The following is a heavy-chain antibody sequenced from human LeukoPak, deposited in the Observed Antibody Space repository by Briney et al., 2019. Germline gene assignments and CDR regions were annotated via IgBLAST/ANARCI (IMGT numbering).Heavy chain of an antibody. D-gene: IGHD3-10*01. CDR1: GLSFSTYC. CDR3: ASFNFGSGSHDH. CDR2: IKRDGSET. J-gene: IGHJ4*02. Sequence: GGSLRLSCAASGLSFSTYCMNWVRQAPGKGLEWVANIKRDGSETYYVDSVKGRFTISRDNAKKSLYLQMNSLRAEDTAVFYCASFNFGSGSHDHWGQGTLVTVSS. V-gene: IGHV3-7*02.